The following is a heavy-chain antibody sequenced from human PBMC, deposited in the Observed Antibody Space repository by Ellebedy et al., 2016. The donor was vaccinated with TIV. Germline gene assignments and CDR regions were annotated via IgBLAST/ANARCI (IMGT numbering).Heavy chain of an antibody. CDR1: GYSFTTYY. D-gene: IGHD1-26*01. Sequence: AASVKVSCKASGYSFTTYYIHWVRQSPGHGLEWMGLIDPSYGSTTSPLKFRARITMTRDTSTDTLYMEMSSLRNDDTAVYYCARGRGVGETADFWGQGTPVTVSS. CDR3: ARGRGVGETADF. CDR2: IDPSYGST. V-gene: IGHV1-46*01. J-gene: IGHJ4*02.